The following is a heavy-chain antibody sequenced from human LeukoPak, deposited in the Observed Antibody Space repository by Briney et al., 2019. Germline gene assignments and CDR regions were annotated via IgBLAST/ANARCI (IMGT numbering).Heavy chain of an antibody. CDR2: IRYDGRRQ. Sequence: PGGSLRLSCAASGFTFSNYGMHWVRQAPGKGLEWVAFIRYDGRRQYYVDSVKGRFTISRDNSKNTLYLQLNSLRAGDTALYFYAKDQRRDDVLTGSFYDWGQGTLVTVSS. D-gene: IGHD3-9*01. J-gene: IGHJ4*02. CDR1: GFTFSNYG. CDR3: AKDQRRDDVLTGSFYD. V-gene: IGHV3-30*02.